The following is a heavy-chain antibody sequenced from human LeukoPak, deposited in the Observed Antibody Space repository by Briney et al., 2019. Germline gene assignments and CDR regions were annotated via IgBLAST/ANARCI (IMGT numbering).Heavy chain of an antibody. Sequence: PSETLSLTCAVYGGSFSGFHWNWIRQPAGKGLEWIGRIYTSGSTNYNPSLKSRVTISVDTSKNQFSLKLSSVTAADTAVYYCARDGTYYDILTGYSPYWYFDLWGRGTLVTVSS. CDR2: IYTSGST. D-gene: IGHD3-9*01. J-gene: IGHJ2*01. CDR1: GGSFSGFH. CDR3: ARDGTYYDILTGYSPYWYFDL. V-gene: IGHV4-4*07.